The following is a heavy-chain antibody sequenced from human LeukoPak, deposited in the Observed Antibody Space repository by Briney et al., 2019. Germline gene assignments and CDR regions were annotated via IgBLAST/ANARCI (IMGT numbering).Heavy chain of an antibody. CDR3: ARYYDSSGYYLDY. J-gene: IGHJ4*02. D-gene: IGHD3-22*01. CDR2: IYYSGST. V-gene: IGHV4-59*01. Sequence: SETLSLTCTVSGGSIRSYYGSWIRQPPGKGLEWIGYIYYSGSTNYNPSLKSRVTISVDTSKNQFSLKLSSVTAADTAVYYCARYYDSSGYYLDYWAQGTLVTVSS. CDR1: GGSIRSYY.